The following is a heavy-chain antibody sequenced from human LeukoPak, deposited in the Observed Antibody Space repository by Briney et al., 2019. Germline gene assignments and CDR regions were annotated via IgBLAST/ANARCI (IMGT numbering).Heavy chain of an antibody. Sequence: GGSLRLSCAASGFTFSSYWMHWVRQAPGKGLVWVSRINTDGSSTSYADSVKGRFTISRDNAKNTLYLQMNSLRAEDTAVYYCARDLFWSGPGPRGYWGQGTLVTASS. CDR3: ARDLFWSGPGPRGY. J-gene: IGHJ4*02. V-gene: IGHV3-74*01. D-gene: IGHD3-3*01. CDR1: GFTFSSYW. CDR2: INTDGSST.